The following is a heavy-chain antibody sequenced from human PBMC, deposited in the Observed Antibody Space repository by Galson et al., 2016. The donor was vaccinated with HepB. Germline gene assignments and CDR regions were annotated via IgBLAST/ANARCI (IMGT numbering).Heavy chain of an antibody. CDR1: GASISSFY. CDR3: PRITNGNTAHDAFDI. Sequence: SETLSLTCSVSGASISSFYWSWIRQPPGKGLEWIGYGYYIGSTTYNPSLKSRVTISVDTSKNQISLNVTSATAADTAMYYCPRITNGNTAHDAFDIWGQWTEVNVSS. J-gene: IGHJ3*02. V-gene: IGHV4-59*01. CDR2: GYYIGST. D-gene: IGHD1-1*01.